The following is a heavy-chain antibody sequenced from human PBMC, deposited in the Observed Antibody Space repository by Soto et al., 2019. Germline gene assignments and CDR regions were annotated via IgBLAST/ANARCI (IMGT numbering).Heavy chain of an antibody. V-gene: IGHV3-30-3*01. CDR2: ISYDGSNK. Sequence: QVQLVESGGGVIQTGRSLRLSCAASGFTFSSYAMHWVRQAPGKGLEWVAVISYDGSNKYYADSVKGRFTISRDNSKNTLYLQMNSLRAEDTAVYYCARGGDGFDYWGQGTLVTVSS. D-gene: IGHD7-27*01. CDR3: ARGGDGFDY. CDR1: GFTFSSYA. J-gene: IGHJ4*02.